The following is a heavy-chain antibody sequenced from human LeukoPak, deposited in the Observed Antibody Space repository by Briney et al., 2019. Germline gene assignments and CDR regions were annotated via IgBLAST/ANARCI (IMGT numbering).Heavy chain of an antibody. Sequence: SSETLSLTCAVYGGSFSGYYWSWIRQPPGKGLEWIGYIYYSGSTYYNPSLKSRVTISVDTSKNQFSLKLSSVTAADTAVYYCARFSDSSVYWGQGTLVTVSS. CDR2: IYYSGST. D-gene: IGHD3-22*01. CDR3: ARFSDSSVY. V-gene: IGHV4-34*09. J-gene: IGHJ4*02. CDR1: GGSFSGYY.